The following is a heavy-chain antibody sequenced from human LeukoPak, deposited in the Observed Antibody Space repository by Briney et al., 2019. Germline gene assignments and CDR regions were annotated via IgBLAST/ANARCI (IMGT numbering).Heavy chain of an antibody. CDR2: INQDGSEK. J-gene: IGHJ4*02. V-gene: IGHV3-7*01. Sequence: GGSLRLSCAVSGLRFGSFWMSWVRQAPGKGLEWVANINQDGSEKYFVDSVRGRFTISRDNSKNSLHLQMNTLRAEDTAVYYYARERDGRFFDYWGQGTLVTVSS. CDR3: ARERDGRFFDY. D-gene: IGHD5-24*01. CDR1: GLRFGSFW.